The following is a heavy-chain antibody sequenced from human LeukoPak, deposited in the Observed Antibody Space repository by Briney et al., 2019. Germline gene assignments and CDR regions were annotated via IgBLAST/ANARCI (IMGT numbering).Heavy chain of an antibody. J-gene: IGHJ6*02. V-gene: IGHV4-34*01. CDR3: ARYSSSPYYYYGMDV. CDR1: GGSFSGYY. CDR2: INHSGST. Sequence: SETLSLTCAVYGGSFSGYYWSWIRQPPGKGLEWIGEINHSGSTNYNPSLKSRVAISVDTSKNQFSLKLSSVTAADTAVYYCARYSSSPYYYYGMDVWGQGTTVTVSS. D-gene: IGHD6-13*01.